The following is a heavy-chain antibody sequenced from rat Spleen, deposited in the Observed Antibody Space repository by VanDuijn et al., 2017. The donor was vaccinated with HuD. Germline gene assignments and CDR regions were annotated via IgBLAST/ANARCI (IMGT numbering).Heavy chain of an antibody. J-gene: IGHJ2*01. CDR2: MWYDGDT. D-gene: IGHD1-12*03. CDR1: GFSLTTYN. CDR3: TRGGYFRY. V-gene: IGHV2-63*01. Sequence: QVQLKESGPGLVQPSQTLSLTCTVSGFSLTTYNVHWVRQPSGKGPEWMGRMWYDGDTKYNSAFKSRLSISRDTSKNQVFLKMTSLRSEDTATYYCTRGGYFRYWGQGVMVTVSS.